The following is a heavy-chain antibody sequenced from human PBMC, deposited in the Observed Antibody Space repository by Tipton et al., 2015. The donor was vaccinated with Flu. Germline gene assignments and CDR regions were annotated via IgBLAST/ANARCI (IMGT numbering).Heavy chain of an antibody. CDR3: ARGYFESSGYYPVTFDI. J-gene: IGHJ3*02. CDR2: IHHSGTT. CDR1: GDSISNTKW. Sequence: TLSLTCAVSGDSISNTKWWNWVRQPPGKGLEWIGEIHHSGTTNYIASLKSRVTISVDKSKNHFSLKLTSVTAADTAVYYCARGYFESSGYYPVTFDIWGQGTMVTVFS. D-gene: IGHD3-22*01. V-gene: IGHV4-4*02.